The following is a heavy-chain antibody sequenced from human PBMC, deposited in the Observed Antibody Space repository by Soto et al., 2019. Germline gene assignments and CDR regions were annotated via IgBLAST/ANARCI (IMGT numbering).Heavy chain of an antibody. Sequence: QVQLVQSGAEVKKPGSSVKVSCKASGGTFSSYTISWVRQAPGQGLEWMGRIIPILGIANYAQKFQGRVTITTDKSTSTAYMELSSLRSEDTAVYYCARDFSLGAASEVYYGMDVWGQGTTVTVSS. CDR2: IIPILGIA. CDR1: GGTFSSYT. J-gene: IGHJ6*02. V-gene: IGHV1-69*08. CDR3: ARDFSLGAASEVYYGMDV. D-gene: IGHD1-26*01.